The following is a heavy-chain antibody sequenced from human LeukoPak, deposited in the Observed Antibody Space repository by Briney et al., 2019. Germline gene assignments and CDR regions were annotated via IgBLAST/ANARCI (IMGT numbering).Heavy chain of an antibody. V-gene: IGHV1-46*01. CDR3: ARDQEAFDY. J-gene: IGHJ4*02. Sequence: ASVKVSCKASGYIFTSNYIHWVRQAPGQGLEWMGMIYPRDGSTSYAQKFQGRVTVPRDTSTSTVHMELSGLRSEDTAVYYCARDQEAFDYWGQGTLVTVSS. CDR1: GYIFTSNY. CDR2: IYPRDGST.